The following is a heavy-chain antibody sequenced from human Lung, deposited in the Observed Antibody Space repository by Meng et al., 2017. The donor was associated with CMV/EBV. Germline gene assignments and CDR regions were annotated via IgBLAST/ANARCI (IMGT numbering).Heavy chain of an antibody. CDR1: GFTFSSYA. D-gene: IGHD1-1*01. V-gene: IGHV3-30*04. J-gene: IGHJ4*02. CDR2: LSYDGSNK. CDR3: ARGYQLFNYFDY. Sequence: GESLKISCEASGFTFSSYAMHWVRQAPGKGLEWVAVLSYDGSNKFYADSVKGRFTISRDNSKNTLFLQMNRLRAEDTAVYYCARGYQLFNYFDYWGKGRLVTVSS.